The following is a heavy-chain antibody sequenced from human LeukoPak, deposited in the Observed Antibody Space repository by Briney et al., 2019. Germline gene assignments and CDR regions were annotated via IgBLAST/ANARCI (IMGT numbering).Heavy chain of an antibody. J-gene: IGHJ6*02. D-gene: IGHD5-18*01. Sequence: GGSLRLSCAASGFTFTSYTMNWVRQAPGKGLEWVSSISGSSGYIYYADSVKGRFTISRDNAKNSLYLQMNSLRAEDTAVYYCARGEFAWIQGSYGLDVWGQGTTVTVSS. V-gene: IGHV3-21*01. CDR3: ARGEFAWIQGSYGLDV. CDR1: GFTFTSYT. CDR2: ISGSSGYI.